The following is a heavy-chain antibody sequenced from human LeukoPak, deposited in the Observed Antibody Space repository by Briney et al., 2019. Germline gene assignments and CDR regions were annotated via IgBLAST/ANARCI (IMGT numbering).Heavy chain of an antibody. CDR3: AREKGRITMVRGVRVFDY. Sequence: PSETLSLTCAVYGGSFSGYYWSWIRQPPGNGLEWIGEINHSGSTNYNPSLKSRVTISVDTSKNQFSLKLSSVTAADTAVYYCAREKGRITMVRGVRVFDYWGQGTLVTVSS. D-gene: IGHD3-10*01. CDR2: INHSGST. J-gene: IGHJ4*02. V-gene: IGHV4-34*01. CDR1: GGSFSGYY.